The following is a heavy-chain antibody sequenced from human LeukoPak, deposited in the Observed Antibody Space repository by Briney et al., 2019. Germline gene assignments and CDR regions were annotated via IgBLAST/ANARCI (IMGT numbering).Heavy chain of an antibody. J-gene: IGHJ4*02. CDR3: ARFREIAVAGSGPDTYFDY. CDR2: IVYSGST. D-gene: IGHD6-19*01. Sequence: SETLSLTCSVSGDSIGSYYWSWIRQPPGKGLEWIGYIVYSGSTKYNPSLKSRVTMSVDTSKNQFSLKLSSVTAADTAVYYCARFREIAVAGSGPDTYFDYWGQGTLVTVSS. CDR1: GDSIGSYY. V-gene: IGHV4-59*12.